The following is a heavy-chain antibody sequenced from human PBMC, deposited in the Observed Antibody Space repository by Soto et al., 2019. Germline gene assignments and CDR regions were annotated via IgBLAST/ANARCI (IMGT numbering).Heavy chain of an antibody. V-gene: IGHV1-2*04. Sequence: QVQLVQSGAEVKKPGASVKVSCKASGYTFTGYYMHWVRQAPGQGLSWMGWINPNSGGTNYAQKFQGWVTMTRDTSLRTAYMALSRLRSDDTAVYYCARWWEDACDLWCQGTMVTVSS. CDR3: ARWWEDACDL. J-gene: IGHJ3*01. CDR2: INPNSGGT. D-gene: IGHD1-26*01. CDR1: GYTFTGYY.